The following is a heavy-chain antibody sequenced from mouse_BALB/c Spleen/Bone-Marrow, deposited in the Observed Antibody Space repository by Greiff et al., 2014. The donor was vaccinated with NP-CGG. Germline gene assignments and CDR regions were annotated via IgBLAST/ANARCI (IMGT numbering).Heavy chain of an antibody. CDR2: IYPSASYT. V-gene: IGHV1-69*02. J-gene: IGHJ2*01. D-gene: IGHD1-1*01. CDR1: GYTFTSYW. CDR3: TGGDDYYGGAPY. Sequence: QVQLQQSGAELVRPGASVKLSCKASGYTFTSYWINWVKQRPGQGLEWIGNIYPSASYTNYNQKFKDKATLTVDKSSSTAYMQLSSPTSEDSAVYYCTGGDDYYGGAPYWGQGTTLTVSS.